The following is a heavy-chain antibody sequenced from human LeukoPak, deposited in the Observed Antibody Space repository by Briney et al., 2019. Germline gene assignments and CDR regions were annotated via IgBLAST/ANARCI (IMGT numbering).Heavy chain of an antibody. J-gene: IGHJ4*02. Sequence: SETLSLTCTVSGGSISSYYWSWIRQPPGKGLEWIGYIYYSGSTNYNPSLKSRVTISVDTSKNQFSLKLSSVTAADTAVYYCARFVVDSSVFSFDYWGQETLVTVSS. CDR2: IYYSGST. D-gene: IGHD3-22*01. V-gene: IGHV4-59*01. CDR1: GGSISSYY. CDR3: ARFVVDSSVFSFDY.